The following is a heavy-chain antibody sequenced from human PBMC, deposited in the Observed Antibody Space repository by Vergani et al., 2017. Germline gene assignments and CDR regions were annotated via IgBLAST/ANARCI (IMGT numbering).Heavy chain of an antibody. Sequence: EVRLLESGGGLVQPGGSLRLSCAASGFTFSSYAMSWVRQAPGKGLEWVSSISSSSSYIYYADSVKGRFTISRDNAKNSLYLQMNSLRAEDTAVYYCAREIPIAVAGTVDYWGQGTLVTVSS. J-gene: IGHJ4*02. D-gene: IGHD6-19*01. V-gene: IGHV3-21*01. CDR2: ISSSSSYI. CDR3: AREIPIAVAGTVDY. CDR1: GFTFSSYA.